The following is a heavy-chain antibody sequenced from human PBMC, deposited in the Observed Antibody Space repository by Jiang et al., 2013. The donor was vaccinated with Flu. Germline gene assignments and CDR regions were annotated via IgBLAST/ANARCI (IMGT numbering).Heavy chain of an antibody. D-gene: IGHD1-7*01. V-gene: IGHV4-31*03. CDR2: IYYSGST. CDR1: GGSISSDDYY. CDR3: ARGSWQLELPSLDF. Sequence: GSGLVKPSQTLSLTCTVSGGSISSDDYYWSWIRQRPGKGLEWIGYIYYSGSTYYNPSLKSRVTISVDTSKNQFSLKLSSVTAADTAVYYCARGSWQLELPSLDFWGQGTLVTVSS. J-gene: IGHJ4*02.